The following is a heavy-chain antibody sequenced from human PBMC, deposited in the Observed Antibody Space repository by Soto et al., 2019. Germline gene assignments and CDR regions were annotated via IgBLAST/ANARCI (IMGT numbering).Heavy chain of an antibody. J-gene: IGHJ3*02. D-gene: IGHD4-17*01. CDR2: IYYSGST. CDR1: GGSISSYY. Sequence: SETLSLTCTVSGGSISSYYWSWIRQPPGKGLEWIGYIYYSGSTNYNPSLKSRVTISVDTSKNQFSLKLSSVTAADTAVYYCASDYGDYGLGAFDIWGQGTMVT. CDR3: ASDYGDYGLGAFDI. V-gene: IGHV4-59*01.